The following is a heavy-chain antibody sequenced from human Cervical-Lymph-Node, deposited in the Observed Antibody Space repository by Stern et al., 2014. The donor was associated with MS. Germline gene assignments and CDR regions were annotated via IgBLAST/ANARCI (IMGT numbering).Heavy chain of an antibody. CDR1: GFTFSTSA. J-gene: IGHJ5*01. CDR2: LGGSGDST. Sequence: VQLVESGGGLVQPGGSLRLSCAASGFTFSTSAMSWVRQAPGKGLEWVSALGGSGDSTYYADSVKGRFTISRDNSKNTLYLQMNSLRAEDTAVYYCAKDDYYYDSGGYLGWFDSWGQGTLVTVSS. CDR3: AKDDYYYDSGGYLGWFDS. D-gene: IGHD3-22*01. V-gene: IGHV3-23*04.